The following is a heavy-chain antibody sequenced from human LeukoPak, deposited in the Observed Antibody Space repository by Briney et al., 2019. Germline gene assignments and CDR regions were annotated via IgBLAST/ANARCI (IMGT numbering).Heavy chain of an antibody. V-gene: IGHV4-59*01. Sequence: PSETLSLTCKVSGGSISSYYWSWNRQPPGKGLEWIGYIYYSGSTNFNPSLKSRVTISVDTSKNQFSLKLSSVTAADTAVYYCARGWGRAGSYFFGFDYWGQGTLVTVSS. CDR1: GGSISSYY. D-gene: IGHD3-10*01. CDR2: IYYSGST. CDR3: ARGWGRAGSYFFGFDY. J-gene: IGHJ4*02.